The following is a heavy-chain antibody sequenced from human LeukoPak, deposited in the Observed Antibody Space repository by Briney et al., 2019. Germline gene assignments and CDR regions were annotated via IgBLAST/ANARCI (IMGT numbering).Heavy chain of an antibody. CDR2: IYHSGST. V-gene: IGHV4-38-2*01. Sequence: PSETLSLICAVSGYSISSGYYWGWIRQPPGKGLEWIGSIYHSGSTYYNPSLKSRVTISVDTSKNQFSLKLSSVTAADTAVYYCARRAVAGDSDWFDPWGQGTLVTVSS. CDR1: GYSISSGYY. CDR3: ARRAVAGDSDWFDP. D-gene: IGHD6-19*01. J-gene: IGHJ5*02.